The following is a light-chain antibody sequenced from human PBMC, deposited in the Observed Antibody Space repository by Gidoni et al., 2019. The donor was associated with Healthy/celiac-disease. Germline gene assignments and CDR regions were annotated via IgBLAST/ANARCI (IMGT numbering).Light chain of an antibody. CDR2: SNN. V-gene: IGLV1-44*01. J-gene: IGLJ2*01. CDR3: AAWDDSLNGVV. Sequence: QSVLTQPPSARGTPGQRVTISCSGTSSTRGSNTVNWYQQLPGTAPKLLIYSNNQRPSGVSDRFSGSKSGTSASLAISGLQSEDEADYYCAAWDDSLNGVVFGGGTKLTVL. CDR1: SSTRGSNT.